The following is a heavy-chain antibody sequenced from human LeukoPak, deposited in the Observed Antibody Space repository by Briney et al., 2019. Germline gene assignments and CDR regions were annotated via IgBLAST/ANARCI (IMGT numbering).Heavy chain of an antibody. D-gene: IGHD5-12*01. CDR2: IWYDGSNK. CDR1: GFTFSSYG. Sequence: QAWGSLRLSCAASGFTFSSYGMHWVRQAPGKGLEWVAVIWYDGSNKYYADSVKGRFTISRDNSKNTLYLQMNSLRAEDTAVYYCAKDRGYSGYDCFDYWGQGTLVTVSS. CDR3: AKDRGYSGYDCFDY. J-gene: IGHJ4*02. V-gene: IGHV3-33*06.